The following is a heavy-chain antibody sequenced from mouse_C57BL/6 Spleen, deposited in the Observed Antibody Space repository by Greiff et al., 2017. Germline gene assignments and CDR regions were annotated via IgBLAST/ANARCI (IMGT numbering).Heavy chain of an antibody. J-gene: IGHJ3*01. CDR1: GYAFSSSW. Sequence: QVQLQQSGPELVKPGASVKISCKASGYAFSSSWMNWVKQRPGKGLEWIGRIYPGDGDTNYNGKFKGKATLTADKSSSTAYMQLSSLTCEDSAVYFCALDSSSFAYWGQGTLVTVSA. CDR2: IYPGDGDT. V-gene: IGHV1-82*01. CDR3: ALDSSSFAY. D-gene: IGHD3-2*01.